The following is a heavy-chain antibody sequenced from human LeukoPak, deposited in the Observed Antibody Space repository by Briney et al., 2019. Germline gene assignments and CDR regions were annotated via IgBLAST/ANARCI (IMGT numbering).Heavy chain of an antibody. CDR2: INPRGGSA. V-gene: IGHV1-46*01. CDR3: ARDYHGSGSLTTFDS. J-gene: IGHJ4*02. D-gene: IGHD3-10*01. Sequence: ASVKVSCKASGYTFTSFFMHWVRQAPGQGLEWMGIINPRGGSATSAQRFQGRLAVTRDTSTSTVYMELSSLTSEDTAVYYCARDYHGSGSLTTFDSWGQGTLVTVSS. CDR1: GYTFTSFF.